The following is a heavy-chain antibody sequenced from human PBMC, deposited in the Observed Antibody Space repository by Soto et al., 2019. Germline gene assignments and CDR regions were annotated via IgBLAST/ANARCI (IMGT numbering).Heavy chain of an antibody. J-gene: IGHJ3*02. Sequence: GGSLRLSCAASGFTFSSYSMNWVRQAPGKGLEWVSSISSSSSYIYYADSVKGRFTISRDNAKNSLYLQMNSLRAEDTAVYYCARDGTASDAFDIWGQGTMVTVSS. V-gene: IGHV3-21*01. CDR2: ISSSSSYI. D-gene: IGHD1-1*01. CDR3: ARDGTASDAFDI. CDR1: GFTFSSYS.